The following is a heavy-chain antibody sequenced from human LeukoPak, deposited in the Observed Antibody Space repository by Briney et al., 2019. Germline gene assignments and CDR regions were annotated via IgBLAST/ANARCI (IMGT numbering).Heavy chain of an antibody. Sequence: ASVKVSCKASGGTFSSYAISWVRQAPGQGLEWMGGIIPIFGTANYAQKFQGRVTITTDESTSTAYMELSSLRSEDTAVYYCASSHIVVVPAAKGFHYYYYYMDVWGKGTTVTVSS. J-gene: IGHJ6*03. CDR2: IIPIFGTA. V-gene: IGHV1-69*05. D-gene: IGHD2-2*01. CDR3: ASSHIVVVPAAKGFHYYYYYMDV. CDR1: GGTFSSYA.